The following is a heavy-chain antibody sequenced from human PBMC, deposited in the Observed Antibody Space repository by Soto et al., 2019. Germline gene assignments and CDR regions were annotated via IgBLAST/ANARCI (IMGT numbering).Heavy chain of an antibody. CDR1: GGSISSCGYS. V-gene: IGHV4-30-2*01. J-gene: IGHJ5*02. CDR3: ARFPGP. CDR2: IYHSGST. Sequence: SETLSLTCAVSGGSISSCGYSWSWIRQPPGKGLEWIGYIYHSGSTYYNPSLKSRVTISVDRSKNQFSLKLSSVTAADTAVYYCARFPGPLGQGILVTVSS.